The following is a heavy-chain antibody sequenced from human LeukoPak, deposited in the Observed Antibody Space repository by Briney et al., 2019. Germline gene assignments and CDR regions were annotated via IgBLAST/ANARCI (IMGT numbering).Heavy chain of an antibody. D-gene: IGHD2-15*01. CDR3: ARGGWLDD. CDR1: GFTFSNWW. J-gene: IGHJ4*02. V-gene: IGHV3-7*01. CDR2: IKEDGSEK. Sequence: GGTLRLSCVASGFTFSNWWMSWVRQAPGKGLEYVANIKEDGSEKNYVDSAKGRFTISRDNAKNSLYLQMNSLRAEDTGIFYCARGGWLDDWGQGTLVTVSS.